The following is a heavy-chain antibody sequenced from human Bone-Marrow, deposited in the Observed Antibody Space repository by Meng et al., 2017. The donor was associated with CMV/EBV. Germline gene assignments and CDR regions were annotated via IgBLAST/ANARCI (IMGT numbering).Heavy chain of an antibody. J-gene: IGHJ4*02. CDR1: GFTFDDYA. CDR2: ISWNSGSI. Sequence: GGSLRLSFAASGFTFDDYAMHWVRQAPGKGLEWVPGISWNSGSIGYADSVKGRFTISRDNAKNSLYLQMNSLRAEDTALYYCAKAPNPSREASYYFDYWGQGTLVTVSS. D-gene: IGHD1-26*01. V-gene: IGHV3-9*01. CDR3: AKAPNPSREASYYFDY.